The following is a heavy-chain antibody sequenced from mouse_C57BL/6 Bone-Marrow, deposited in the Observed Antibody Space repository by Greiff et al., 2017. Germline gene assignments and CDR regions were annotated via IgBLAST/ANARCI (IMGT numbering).Heavy chain of an antibody. V-gene: IGHV2-6*01. CDR2: IWGVGST. J-gene: IGHJ3*01. Sequence: VQLVESGPGLVAPSQSLSITCTVSGFSLTSYGVDWVRQSPGKGLEWLGVIWGVGSTNYNSALNSRLSISKDNSKGQVFLKMNSLQTDDTAMYYCASSYYGSSSGFAYWGQGTLVTVSA. D-gene: IGHD1-1*01. CDR3: ASSYYGSSSGFAY. CDR1: GFSLTSYG.